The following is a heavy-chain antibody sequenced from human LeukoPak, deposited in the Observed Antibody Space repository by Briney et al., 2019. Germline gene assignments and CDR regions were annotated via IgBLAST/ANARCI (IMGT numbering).Heavy chain of an antibody. V-gene: IGHV4-59*08. J-gene: IGHJ6*02. CDR1: GGSISSYY. CDR3: ARLFPYYNGMDV. CDR2: IYYSGST. Sequence: SETLSLTCTVSGGSISSYYWSWIRRPPGKGLEWIGYIYYSGSTNYNPSLKSRVTISVDASKNLFSLKLSSVTAADTAVYYCARLFPYYNGMDVWGQGTTVTVSS.